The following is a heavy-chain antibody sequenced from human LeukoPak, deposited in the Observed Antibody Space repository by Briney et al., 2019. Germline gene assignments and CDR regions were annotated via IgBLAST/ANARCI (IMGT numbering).Heavy chain of an antibody. CDR1: GGSISSGGYS. CDR3: ARVQYWGFLDH. Sequence: SETLSLTCAVSGGSISSGGYSWSWIRQPPGKGLEWIGYIYHSGSTYYNPSLKSRVTISVDRSKNQFSLKLSSVAAADTAVYYCARVQYWGFLDHWGQGTLVTVSS. D-gene: IGHD7-27*01. V-gene: IGHV4-30-2*01. J-gene: IGHJ4*02. CDR2: IYHSGST.